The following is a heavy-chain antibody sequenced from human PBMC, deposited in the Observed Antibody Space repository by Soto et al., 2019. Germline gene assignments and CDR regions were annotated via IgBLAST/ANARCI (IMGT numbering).Heavy chain of an antibody. Sequence: QVQLLQSGAEVKKPGASVKVSCQVSGNTFTRNKIHWVRQAPGQGLEWMGMITPRDGSITYAQTFRRRHVVNRDTSTTIVYIELSILIFDDTAVYFCARDLNHDFWTDPYHFFGMDVWGQGTTVTVSS. CDR3: ARDLNHDFWTDPYHFFGMDV. CDR1: GNTFTRNK. D-gene: IGHD3-3*01. J-gene: IGHJ6*02. V-gene: IGHV1-46*01. CDR2: ITPRDGSI.